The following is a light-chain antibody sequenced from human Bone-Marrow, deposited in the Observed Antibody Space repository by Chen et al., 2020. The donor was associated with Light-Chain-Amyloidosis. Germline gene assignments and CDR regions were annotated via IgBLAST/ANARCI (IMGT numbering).Light chain of an antibody. Sequence: SYQLTQPPSVSVSPGQTARITCSGDDLPTKYAYWYQQKPGQAPVLVIHIDTERPSGISERFSGSRSGTTATLTISGVQEEDEADYHCQSADSSGTYEVIFGGGTKLTVL. CDR2: IDT. CDR3: QSADSSGTYEVI. CDR1: DLPTKY. V-gene: IGLV3-25*03. J-gene: IGLJ2*01.